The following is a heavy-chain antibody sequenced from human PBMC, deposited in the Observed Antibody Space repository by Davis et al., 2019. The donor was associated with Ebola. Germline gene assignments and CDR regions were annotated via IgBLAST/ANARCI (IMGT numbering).Heavy chain of an antibody. V-gene: IGHV3-30*03. Sequence: GESLKISCAVSGFTFSSYGMHWVRQAPGKGLEWVAVISYDGSNKYYADSVKGRFTISRDNSKNTLYLQMNSLRAEDTAVYYCARDLGSTYYYDSRGVYGMDVWGQGTTVTVSS. CDR2: ISYDGSNK. D-gene: IGHD3-22*01. CDR1: GFTFSSYG. CDR3: ARDLGSTYYYDSRGVYGMDV. J-gene: IGHJ6*02.